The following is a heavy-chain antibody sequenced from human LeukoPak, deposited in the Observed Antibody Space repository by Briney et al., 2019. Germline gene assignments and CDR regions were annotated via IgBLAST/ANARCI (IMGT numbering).Heavy chain of an antibody. V-gene: IGHV1-8*03. J-gene: IGHJ6*03. CDR2: MNPNSSNT. CDR1: GYTFTSYD. CDR3: ARRAAAGPGVNYYYYYMDV. Sequence: ASVKVSCKASGYTFTSYDINWVRQATGQGLEWMGWMNPNSSNTGYAQKFQGRVTITRNTSISTAYMELSSLRSEDTAVYYCARRAAAGPGVNYYYYYMDVWGKGTTVTVSS. D-gene: IGHD6-13*01.